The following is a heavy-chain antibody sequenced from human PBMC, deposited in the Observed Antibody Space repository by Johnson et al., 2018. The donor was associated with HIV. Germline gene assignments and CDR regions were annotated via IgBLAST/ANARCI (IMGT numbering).Heavy chain of an antibody. CDR3: AKDMLPWFGEFPWAFDVFDI. Sequence: QVQLVESGGGLVQPGGSLRLSCGASGFAFSAYGMHWVRQAPGKGLEWLASLWADGSKEYYAASVKGRSTISRDNSKNTLYLDMNSLRAEDTAFYYCAKDMLPWFGEFPWAFDVFDIWGQGTMVTVSS. CDR1: GFAFSAYG. J-gene: IGHJ3*02. V-gene: IGHV3-30*02. CDR2: LWADGSKE. D-gene: IGHD3-10*01.